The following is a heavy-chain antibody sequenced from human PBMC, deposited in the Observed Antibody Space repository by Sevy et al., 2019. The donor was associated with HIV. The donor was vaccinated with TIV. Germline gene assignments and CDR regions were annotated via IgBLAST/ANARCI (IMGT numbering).Heavy chain of an antibody. D-gene: IGHD2-15*01. CDR2: VSQSGSA. CDR1: GVSFSDYY. V-gene: IGHV4-34*01. J-gene: IGHJ4*02. Sequence: SETLSLTCAVSGVSFSDYYWAWIRQPPGKGLEWIGEVSQSGSAKYNPSLRSRVIMSLDTSNNHFSLKLTSVTAADTAVYYCARGPLFSPEYCSGGTCPTIDYWGQGTLVTVSS. CDR3: ARGPLFSPEYCSGGTCPTIDY.